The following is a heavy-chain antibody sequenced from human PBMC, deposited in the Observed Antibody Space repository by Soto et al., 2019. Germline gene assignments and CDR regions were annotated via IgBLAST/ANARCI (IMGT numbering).Heavy chain of an antibody. D-gene: IGHD1-1*01. CDR1: GFTFRNYD. Sequence: EVQLVESGGGLVQPGGSLRLSCEASGFTFRNYDMHWVRQGTGKGLEWVSGISAAGDPDYADSVEGRFTISRENAQNSFFLQMTTLRVGATAVYSSATTDRDFYGLDVWGQGTTVIVSS. J-gene: IGHJ6*02. V-gene: IGHV3-13*05. CDR3: ATTDRDFYGLDV. CDR2: ISAAGDP.